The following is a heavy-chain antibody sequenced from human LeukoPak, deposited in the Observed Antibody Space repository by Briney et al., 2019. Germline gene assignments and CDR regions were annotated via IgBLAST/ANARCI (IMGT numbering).Heavy chain of an antibody. V-gene: IGHV5-51*01. CDR3: ARLPYDSSGYPLPGSFDP. CDR1: GYSFPSYW. Sequence: GESLKISCKGSGYSFPSYWIGWVRQMPGKGLEWMGIIYPGDSDTRYSPSFQGQVTISADKSISTAYLQWSSLKASDTAMYYCARLPYDSSGYPLPGSFDPWGQGTLVTVSS. CDR2: IYPGDSDT. D-gene: IGHD3-22*01. J-gene: IGHJ5*02.